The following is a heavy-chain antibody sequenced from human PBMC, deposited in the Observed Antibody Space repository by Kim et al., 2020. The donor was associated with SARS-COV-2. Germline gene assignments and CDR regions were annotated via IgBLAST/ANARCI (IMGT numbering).Heavy chain of an antibody. CDR2: IKHGGSTY. CDR1: GFTFTSYS. J-gene: IGHJ5*01. Sequence: GGSLRLSCAASGFTFTSYSMTWVRQAPGKGLAWVSYIKHGGSTYYAVASLGGFTTISKDNTHNPLPLLNSSLGADETADFCARGDMIASSGRYCDTWF. D-gene: IGHD3-10*01. CDR3: ARGDMIASSGRYCDTWF. V-gene: IGHV3-7*01.